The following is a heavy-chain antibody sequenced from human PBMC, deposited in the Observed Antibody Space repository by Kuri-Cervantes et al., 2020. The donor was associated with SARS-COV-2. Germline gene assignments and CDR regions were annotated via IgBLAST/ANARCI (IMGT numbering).Heavy chain of an antibody. D-gene: IGHD3-3*01. CDR2: IYHRGST. J-gene: IGHJ6*02. CDR3: AGRGFWSGYYSRPDDYGMDV. V-gene: IGHV4-30-2*01. Sequence: SETLSLTCAVSGGSISSGGYSWSWIRQPPGKGLEWIGYIYHRGSTYYNPSLKSRVTISVDRSKNQFSLKLSSVTAADTAVYYCAGRGFWSGYYSRPDDYGMDVWGQGTTVTVSS. CDR1: GGSISSGGYS.